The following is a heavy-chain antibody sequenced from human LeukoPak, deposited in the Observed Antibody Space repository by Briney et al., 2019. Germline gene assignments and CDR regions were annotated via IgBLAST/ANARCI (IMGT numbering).Heavy chain of an antibody. D-gene: IGHD3-22*01. CDR1: GGSFSGHY. CDR3: ARLLDNDRSGDPDTFDM. CDR2: VYYSGKT. V-gene: IGHV4-59*11. Sequence: SETLSLTCAVSGGSFSGHYWSWIRQPPGKGLEWIGYVYYSGKTYYSSSLRSRLTISVDTSKSHFSLKLTSVTAADTAVYYCARLLDNDRSGDPDTFDMWGEGTTVTVSS. J-gene: IGHJ3*02.